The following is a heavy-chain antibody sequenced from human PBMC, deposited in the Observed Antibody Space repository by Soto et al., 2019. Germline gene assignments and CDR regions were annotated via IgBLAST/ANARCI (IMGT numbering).Heavy chain of an antibody. J-gene: IGHJ5*02. V-gene: IGHV4-30-4*01. D-gene: IGHD6-6*01. Sequence: PSETLSLTCTVSGGSISSVDYYWSWIRQPPGKGLEWIGYIYYSGSTYYSPSLKSRVTISVDTSKNQFSLKLSSVTAADTAVYYCARYYSSSSKWCDPWGQGTRVIFSS. CDR2: IYYSGST. CDR1: GGSISSVDYY. CDR3: ARYYSSSSKWCDP.